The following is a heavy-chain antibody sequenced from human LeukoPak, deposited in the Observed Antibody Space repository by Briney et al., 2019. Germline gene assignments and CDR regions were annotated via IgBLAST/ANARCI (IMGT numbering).Heavy chain of an antibody. D-gene: IGHD6-13*01. V-gene: IGHV7-4-1*02. CDR1: GYTFTSYG. Sequence: ASVKASCKASGYTFTSYGISWVRQAPGQGLEWMGWINTNTGNPTYAQGFTGRFVFSLDTSVSTAYLQISRLKAEDTAVYYCARVPNTPSSWSRGFDYWGQGTLVTVSS. CDR2: INTNTGNP. CDR3: ARVPNTPSSWSRGFDY. J-gene: IGHJ4*02.